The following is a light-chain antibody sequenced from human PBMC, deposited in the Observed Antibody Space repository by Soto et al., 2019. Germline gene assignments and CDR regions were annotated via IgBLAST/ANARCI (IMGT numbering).Light chain of an antibody. CDR3: QQSYSTPPYT. J-gene: IGKJ2*01. CDR1: QSISSY. V-gene: IGKV1-39*01. Sequence: DIKMTQSPSSLSASVGDRVTITCRASQSISSYLNWYQQKPAKAPKLLIYAASSLQSGVPSRFSGSRSRTDFTLTFSSLQPEDFATYYCQQSYSTPPYTFGQGTKLEIK. CDR2: AAS.